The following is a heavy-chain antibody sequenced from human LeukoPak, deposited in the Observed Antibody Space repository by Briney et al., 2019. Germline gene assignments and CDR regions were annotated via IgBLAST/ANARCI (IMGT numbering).Heavy chain of an antibody. CDR1: GYTFTSYD. V-gene: IGHV1-8*01. CDR3: ARVGSGWTYYYYYYMDV. D-gene: IGHD6-19*01. CDR2: MNPNSGNT. Sequence: ASVKVSCKASGYTFTSYDINWVRQATGQGLEWMGWMNPNSGNTGYAQKFQGRVTMTRNTSISKAYMELSSLRSEDTAVYYCARVGSGWTYYYYYYMDVWGKGTTVTVSS. J-gene: IGHJ6*03.